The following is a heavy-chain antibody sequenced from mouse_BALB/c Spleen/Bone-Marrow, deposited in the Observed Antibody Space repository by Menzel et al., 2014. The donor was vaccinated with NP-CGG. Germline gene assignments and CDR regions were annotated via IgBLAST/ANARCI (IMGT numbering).Heavy chain of an antibody. CDR1: GFTFSSFG. D-gene: IGHD1-1*01. Sequence: EVHLVESGGGLVQPGGSRKLSCVASGFTFSSFGMHWVRRAPEKGLEWAAYISSGSSSTYYADTLKGRFTISRDNPKNTLFLQMTSLRSEDTAMYYCARGYYYGSSHYWYFDVWGAGTTVTVSS. CDR3: ARGYYYGSSHYWYFDV. V-gene: IGHV5-17*02. J-gene: IGHJ1*01. CDR2: ISSGSSST.